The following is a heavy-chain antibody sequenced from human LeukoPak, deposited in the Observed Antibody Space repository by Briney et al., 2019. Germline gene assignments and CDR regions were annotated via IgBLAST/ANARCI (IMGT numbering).Heavy chain of an antibody. CDR2: INHSGST. Sequence: SETLSLTCAVYGGSFSGYYWSWIRQPPGKGLEWIGEINHSGSTNYNPSLKSRVTISVDTSKNQFSLKLSSVTAADTAVYYCASTTVATKGADYWGQGTLVTVSS. V-gene: IGHV4-34*01. CDR1: GGSFSGYY. J-gene: IGHJ4*02. CDR3: ASTTVATKGADY. D-gene: IGHD4-23*01.